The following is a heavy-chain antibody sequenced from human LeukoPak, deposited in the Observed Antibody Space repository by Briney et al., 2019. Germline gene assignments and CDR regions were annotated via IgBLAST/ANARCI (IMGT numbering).Heavy chain of an antibody. CDR1: GFTFSNYG. V-gene: IGHV3-30*02. Sequence: GGSLRLSCAASGFTFSNYGIHWVRKAPGKGLEWVAFIWYDGSSKYYADSEKGRFTISRDNSKNTLYLQMNSLRAEDTAVYYCAKDSGGNQFSYYMDVWSKGTTVTVSS. D-gene: IGHD4-23*01. CDR2: IWYDGSSK. J-gene: IGHJ6*03. CDR3: AKDSGGNQFSYYMDV.